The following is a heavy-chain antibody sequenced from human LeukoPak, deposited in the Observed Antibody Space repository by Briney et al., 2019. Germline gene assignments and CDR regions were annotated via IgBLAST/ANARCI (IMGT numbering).Heavy chain of an antibody. J-gene: IGHJ4*02. CDR2: IKPDSVAT. CDR1: GFTFSDHY. CDR3: ARDHDYGPDY. D-gene: IGHD4/OR15-4a*01. Sequence: ASVKVSCKTSGFTFSDHYMHWLRQAPGQGLEWMGWIKPDSVATNYAQKFQGRFTMSRDMSISTVCMELSSLTSGDTAMYWCARDHDYGPDYWGQGTLVTVSA. V-gene: IGHV1-2*02.